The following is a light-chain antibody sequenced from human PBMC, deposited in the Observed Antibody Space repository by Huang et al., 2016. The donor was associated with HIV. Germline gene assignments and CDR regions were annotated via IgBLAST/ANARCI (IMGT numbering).Light chain of an antibody. CDR1: QGINNY. CDR3: QQYEKLPYT. Sequence: DIQMTQSPSSLSASFGNRVTITCQASQGINNYLNWYQQRAGKIPNLLIYNASNVAIGDPSRFSGSGSGSDFSFTISRVQSEDLAIYYCQQYEKLPYTFGQGTSLQIK. V-gene: IGKV1-33*01. J-gene: IGKJ2*01. CDR2: NAS.